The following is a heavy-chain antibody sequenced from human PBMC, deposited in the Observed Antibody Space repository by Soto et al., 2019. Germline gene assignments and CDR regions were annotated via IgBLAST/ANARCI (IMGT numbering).Heavy chain of an antibody. CDR2: IIPILGIA. CDR1: GGTFSSYT. CDR3: ASCVTGYCSGDPEIYYYYMDV. J-gene: IGHJ6*03. D-gene: IGHD2-15*01. Sequence: SVKVSCKASGGTFSSYTISWVRQAPGQGLEWMGRIIPILGIANYAQKFQGRVTITADKSTSTAYMELSSLRSEDTAVYYCASCVTGYCSGDPEIYYYYMDVWGKGTTVTVSS. V-gene: IGHV1-69*02.